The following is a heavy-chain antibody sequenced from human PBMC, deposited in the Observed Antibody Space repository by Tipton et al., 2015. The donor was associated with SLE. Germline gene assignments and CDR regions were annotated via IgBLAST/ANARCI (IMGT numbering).Heavy chain of an antibody. J-gene: IGHJ4*02. V-gene: IGHV4-34*01. D-gene: IGHD6-13*01. CDR3: ARRRAAADY. Sequence: TLSLTCAVYGGSFSGYYWSWIRQPPEKGLEWIGEINHSGSTNYNPSLKSRVTISVDTSKNQFSLKLSSVTAADTAVYYCARRRAAADYWGQGTLVTVSS. CDR1: GGSFSGYY. CDR2: INHSGST.